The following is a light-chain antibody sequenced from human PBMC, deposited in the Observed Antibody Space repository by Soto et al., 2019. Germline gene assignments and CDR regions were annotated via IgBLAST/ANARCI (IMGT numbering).Light chain of an antibody. Sequence: QSVLTQPASVSGSPGQSITISCTGTSSDVGGYNYVSWYQHHPGKAPKLMIYEGSKRPSGVSNRFSGSKSGNTPSLTISGLQAEDEADYYCCSYAGGSTWVFGGGTKLTVL. CDR3: CSYAGGSTWV. V-gene: IGLV2-23*01. CDR1: SSDVGGYNY. J-gene: IGLJ3*02. CDR2: EGS.